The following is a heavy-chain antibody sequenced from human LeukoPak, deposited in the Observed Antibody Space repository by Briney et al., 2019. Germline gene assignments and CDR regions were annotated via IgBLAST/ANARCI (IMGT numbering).Heavy chain of an antibody. CDR1: GYSISSGYY. V-gene: IGHV4-38-2*02. CDR2: IYPSGST. Sequence: PSETLSLTCSVSGYSISSGYYLGWIRQPPGKGLEWIGTIYPSGSTYYNPSLKSRVTISVDTSKNQLSLKLTSVTAADTAMYYCARGGRGNSDFDYWGQGTLVTVSS. CDR3: ARGGRGNSDFDY. D-gene: IGHD2/OR15-2a*01. J-gene: IGHJ4*02.